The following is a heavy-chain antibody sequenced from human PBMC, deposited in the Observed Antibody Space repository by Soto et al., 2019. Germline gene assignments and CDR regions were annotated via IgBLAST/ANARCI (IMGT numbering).Heavy chain of an antibody. CDR3: ARANAGLERRLARGGYFDY. D-gene: IGHD1-1*01. J-gene: IGHJ4*02. CDR1: GGSFSGYY. Sequence: QVQLQQWGAGLLKPSETLSLTCAVYGGSFSGYYWSWIRQPPGKGLEWIGEINHSGSTNYNPSLKSRVTIAVDTSKNQFSLKLSSVTAADTAVYYCARANAGLERRLARGGYFDYWGQGTLVTVSS. CDR2: INHSGST. V-gene: IGHV4-34*01.